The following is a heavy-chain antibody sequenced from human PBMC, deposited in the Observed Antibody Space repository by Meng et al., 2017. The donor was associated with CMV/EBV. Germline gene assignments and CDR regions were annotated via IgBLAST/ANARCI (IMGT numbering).Heavy chain of an antibody. Sequence: GGSLRLSCAASGFTFSSYSMNWVRQAPGKGLEWVSSISSSSSYIYYADSVKGRFTISRDNAKNSLYLQMNSLRDEDTAVYYCARDRSSVDFWSGYYAYYYGMDVWGQGTTVTVSS. D-gene: IGHD3-3*01. J-gene: IGHJ6*02. CDR2: ISSSSSYI. CDR1: GFTFSSYS. V-gene: IGHV3-21*01. CDR3: ARDRSSVDFWSGYYAYYYGMDV.